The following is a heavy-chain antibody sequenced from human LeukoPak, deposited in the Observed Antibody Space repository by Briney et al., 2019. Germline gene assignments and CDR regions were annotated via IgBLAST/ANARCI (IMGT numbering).Heavy chain of an antibody. V-gene: IGHV3-21*01. CDR3: ARDLFIGSVIWSNAFDI. Sequence: PGGSLRLSCTASGFTFSDYSMNWVRQAPGKGLEWVSSISASGGYIYYADSVKGRFTISRDNAKRSLYLQMNSLRAEDTAVYYCARDLFIGSVIWSNAFDIWGQGTMVTVSS. J-gene: IGHJ3*02. D-gene: IGHD5/OR15-5a*01. CDR1: GFTFSDYS. CDR2: ISASGGYI.